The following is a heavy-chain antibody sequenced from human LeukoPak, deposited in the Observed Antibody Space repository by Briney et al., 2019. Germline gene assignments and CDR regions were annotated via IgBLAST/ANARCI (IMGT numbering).Heavy chain of an antibody. V-gene: IGHV5-51*01. CDR1: GYSFTSYW. Sequence: GESLKISCKGSGYSFTSYWIGWVRQMPGKGLEWMGIIYPDDSDTRYSPSFQGQVTISADKSISTAYLQWSSLKASDTAMYYCARQWAAVAGTFDYWGQGTLVTVSS. CDR3: ARQWAAVAGTFDY. CDR2: IYPDDSDT. D-gene: IGHD6-19*01. J-gene: IGHJ4*02.